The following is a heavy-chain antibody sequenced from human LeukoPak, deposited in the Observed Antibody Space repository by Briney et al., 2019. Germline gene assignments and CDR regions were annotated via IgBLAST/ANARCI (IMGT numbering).Heavy chain of an antibody. J-gene: IGHJ3*02. Sequence: ASVKVSCKASGYTFTGYYIHWVRQAPGQGLEWMGWINPNSDGTNYAQKFQGRVTMTRDTSISTAYMELSRLRSDDTAVYYCAREYYYDSSGYYRGPGDAFDIWGQGTMVTVSS. CDR1: GYTFTGYY. D-gene: IGHD3-22*01. CDR3: AREYYYDSSGYYRGPGDAFDI. V-gene: IGHV1-2*02. CDR2: INPNSDGT.